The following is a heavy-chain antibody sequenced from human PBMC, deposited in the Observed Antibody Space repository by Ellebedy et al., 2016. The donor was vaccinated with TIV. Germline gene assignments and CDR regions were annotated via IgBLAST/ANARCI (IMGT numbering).Heavy chain of an antibody. V-gene: IGHV1-2*02. J-gene: IGHJ5*02. D-gene: IGHD1-26*01. CDR3: AREVSGSYGWFDP. CDR2: MDPNTGGT. CDR1: GYTFTGYY. Sequence: AASVKVSCKASGYTFTGYYIHWVRQAPGQGREWMGWMDPNTGGTHFAQKFQGRVSLTRDTSISTAYMELSSLSSDDTAVFYCAREVSGSYGWFDPWGQGTLVTVSA.